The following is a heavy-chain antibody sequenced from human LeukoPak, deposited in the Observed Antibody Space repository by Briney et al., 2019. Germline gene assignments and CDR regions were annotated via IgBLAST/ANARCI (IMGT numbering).Heavy chain of an antibody. D-gene: IGHD3-3*01. Sequence: GGSLRLSCAASGFTFSSYAMSWVRQAPGKGLEWVSAISGSGGSTYYADPVKGRFTISRDNSKNMLYLQMNSLRAEDTAVYYCASRSIFGVHFDYWGQGTLVTVSS. CDR2: ISGSGGST. J-gene: IGHJ4*02. CDR3: ASRSIFGVHFDY. V-gene: IGHV3-23*01. CDR1: GFTFSSYA.